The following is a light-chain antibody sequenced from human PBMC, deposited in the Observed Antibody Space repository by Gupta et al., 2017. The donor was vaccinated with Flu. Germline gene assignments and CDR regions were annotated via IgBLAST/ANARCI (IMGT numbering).Light chain of an antibody. J-gene: IGLJ2*01. Sequence: QSVLTQPPSVSGTPGQRVTISCSGSRSNIGSNTVNWYQQLPGSAPKLLIDDNNQRPSGVPDRFSASKSGTSASLAISGLQAEDEADYYCEAWDDSRSGPVFGGGTKLTVL. CDR3: EAWDDSRSGPV. V-gene: IGLV1-44*01. CDR1: RSNIGSNT. CDR2: DNN.